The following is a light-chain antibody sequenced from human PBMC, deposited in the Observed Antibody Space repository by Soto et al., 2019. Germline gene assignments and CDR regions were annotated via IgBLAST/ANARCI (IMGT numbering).Light chain of an antibody. CDR1: QSVSSN. CDR3: QQYKNWPSLT. V-gene: IGKV3-15*01. Sequence: EIVMTQSPATLSVSPGERATLSCRASQSVSSNLAWYQQKPGQAPRRLIYGASTRATGIPARFSGSGSGTEFTLTISSLQSEDFAIYYCQQYKNWPSLTFGGGTKVEIK. CDR2: GAS. J-gene: IGKJ4*01.